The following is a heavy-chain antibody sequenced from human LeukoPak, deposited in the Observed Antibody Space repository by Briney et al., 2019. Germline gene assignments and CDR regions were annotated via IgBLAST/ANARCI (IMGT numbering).Heavy chain of an antibody. CDR3: AQQLGFCSRGTCYFTY. J-gene: IGHJ4*02. CDR2: INEDGDST. V-gene: IGHV3-23*01. Sequence: GGSLRLSCTASGFTFSSYAMSWVRQAPGKGLEWFAAINEDGDSTYFADSVKGRFTISRDNSKNTVYLQMNSLRAEDTAVYHCAQQLGFCSRGTCYFTYWGQGTLVTVSS. CDR1: GFTFSSYA. D-gene: IGHD2-15*01.